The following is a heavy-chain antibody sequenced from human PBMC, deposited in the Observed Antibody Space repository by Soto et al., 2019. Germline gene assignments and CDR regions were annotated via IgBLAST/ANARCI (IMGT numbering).Heavy chain of an antibody. CDR3: ARKPPGYGGNSNYFDD. Sequence: PRGSLRLSCAASGFTFSSYAMHWVRQAPGKGLEWVAVISYDGSNKYYADSVKGRFTISRDNSKNTLYLQMNSLRAEDTAVYYCARKPPGYGGNSNYFDDWGQGTLVTVSS. J-gene: IGHJ4*02. CDR1: GFTFSSYA. D-gene: IGHD2-21*02. CDR2: ISYDGSNK. V-gene: IGHV3-30-3*01.